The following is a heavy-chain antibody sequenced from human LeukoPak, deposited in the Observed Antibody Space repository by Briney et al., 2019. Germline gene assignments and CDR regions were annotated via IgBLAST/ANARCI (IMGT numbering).Heavy chain of an antibody. D-gene: IGHD3-3*01. CDR3: ARGRPKLRFLEWYFLYYFDY. CDR1: GGSFSGYY. V-gene: IGHV4-34*01. CDR2: INHSGST. J-gene: IGHJ4*02. Sequence: SETLSPTCAVYGGSFSGYYWSWIRQPPGKGLEWIGEINHSGSTNYNPSLKSRVTISVDTSKNQFSLKLSSVTAADTAVYYCARGRPKLRFLEWYFLYYFDYWGQGTLVTVSS.